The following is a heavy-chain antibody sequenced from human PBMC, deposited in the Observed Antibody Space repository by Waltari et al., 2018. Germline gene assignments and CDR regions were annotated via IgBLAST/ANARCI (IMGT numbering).Heavy chain of an antibody. D-gene: IGHD4-17*01. CDR1: GYSFTSYW. J-gene: IGHJ2*01. CDR2: IYPGGSDT. V-gene: IGHV5-51*01. Sequence: EVQLVQSGAEVKKPGESLKISCKGSGYSFTSYWIGWVRQMPGKGLEWLGIIYPGGSDTRYSPSFQGQVTISADKSISTAYLQWSSLKASDTAMYYCARQTSTVDWYFDLWGRGTLVTVSS. CDR3: ARQTSTVDWYFDL.